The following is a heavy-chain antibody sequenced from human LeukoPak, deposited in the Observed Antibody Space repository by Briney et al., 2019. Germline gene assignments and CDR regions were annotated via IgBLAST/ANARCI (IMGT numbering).Heavy chain of an antibody. CDR1: GFTFSSYW. Sequence: PGGSLRLSCAASGFTFSSYWMHWVRQAPGKGLVWVSRINSDGSSTSYADSVKGRFTISRDSAKNTLYLQMNSLRAEDTAVYYCARDPDYGGDTLFDYWGQGTLVTVSS. V-gene: IGHV3-74*01. D-gene: IGHD4-23*01. CDR2: INSDGSST. J-gene: IGHJ4*02. CDR3: ARDPDYGGDTLFDY.